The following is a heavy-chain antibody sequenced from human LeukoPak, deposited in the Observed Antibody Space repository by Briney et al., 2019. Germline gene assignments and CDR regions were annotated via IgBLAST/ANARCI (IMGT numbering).Heavy chain of an antibody. CDR3: ARHKYDSSGYSYLDY. J-gene: IGHJ4*02. V-gene: IGHV3-23*01. Sequence: GGSLRLSCAASGFTFSKYDMSWVRQAPGKGLEWVSGISGSGDNRHYADSVKGRFTISRDNSKDTLYLQMNSLRVEDTAVYYCARHKYDSSGYSYLDYWGQGTLVTVSS. D-gene: IGHD3-22*01. CDR1: GFTFSKYD. CDR2: ISGSGDNR.